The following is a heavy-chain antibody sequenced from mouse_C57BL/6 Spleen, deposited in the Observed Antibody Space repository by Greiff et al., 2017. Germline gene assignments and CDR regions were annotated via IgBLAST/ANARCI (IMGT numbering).Heavy chain of an antibody. CDR3: TIYDDAMDY. D-gene: IGHD2-12*01. Sequence: SGAELVRPGASVTLSCKASGYTFTDYEMHWVKQTPVHGLEWIGAIDPETGGTAYNQKFKGKAILTADKSSSTAYMELRSLTSEDSAVYYCTIYDDAMDYWGQGTSVTVSS. CDR2: IDPETGGT. J-gene: IGHJ4*01. V-gene: IGHV1-15*01. CDR1: GYTFTDYE.